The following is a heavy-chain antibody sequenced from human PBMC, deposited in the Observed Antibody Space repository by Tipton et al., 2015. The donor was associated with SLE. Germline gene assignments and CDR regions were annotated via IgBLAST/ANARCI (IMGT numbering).Heavy chain of an antibody. V-gene: IGHV3-7*01. D-gene: IGHD6-13*01. CDR3: ARIAAGGHNSFDA. J-gene: IGHJ4*02. CDR2: IEPDGTEK. CDR1: GFTFSDYW. Sequence: SLRLSCAASGFTFSDYWMTWVRQAPGKGLEWVAMIEPDGTEKDFVDSVKGRFTISRDNSKNSLYLHVNSLRAGDTAVYFCARIAAGGHNSFDAWGQGILATVSS.